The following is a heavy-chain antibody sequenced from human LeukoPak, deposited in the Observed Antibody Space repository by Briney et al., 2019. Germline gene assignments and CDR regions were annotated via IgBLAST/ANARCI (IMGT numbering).Heavy chain of an antibody. CDR2: IYYSGST. CDR3: ARGENVVAATRR. J-gene: IGHJ4*02. D-gene: IGHD2-15*01. Sequence: SETLSLTCTVSGGSISSGSYYWGWIRQPPGKGLEWIGSIYYSGSTYYNPSLKSRVTISVDRSKNHFSLRLSSVTAADTAVYYCARGENVVAATRRWGQGTLVTVSS. CDR1: GGSISSGSYY. V-gene: IGHV4-39*02.